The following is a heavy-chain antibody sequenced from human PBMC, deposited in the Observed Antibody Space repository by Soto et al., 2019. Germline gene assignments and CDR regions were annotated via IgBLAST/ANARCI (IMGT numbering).Heavy chain of an antibody. V-gene: IGHV3-33*01. CDR2: TWFDGSNK. Sequence: GGSLRLSCATSGFTFSSYGMHWVRQAPGKGLEWVGGTWFDGSNKYYADSGKGRYTTPRDNSKNTLYLKINSLIAEDTAVYYGARSPPPGYCSGGSCYGFYYYYMDVWGKGTTVTVSS. J-gene: IGHJ6*03. CDR3: ARSPPPGYCSGGSCYGFYYYYMDV. D-gene: IGHD2-15*01. CDR1: GFTFSSYG.